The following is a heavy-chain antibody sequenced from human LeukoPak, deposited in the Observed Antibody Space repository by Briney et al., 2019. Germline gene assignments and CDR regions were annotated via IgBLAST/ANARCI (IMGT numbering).Heavy chain of an antibody. J-gene: IGHJ4*02. CDR3: ARGPYDSSGYYNY. Sequence: ASVKVSCKASGYTFTSHDINWVRQATGQGLEWMGWMNPNSGNTGYAQKFQGRVTITRNTSISTAYMELSSLRSEDTAVYYCARGPYDSSGYYNYWGQGTLVTVSS. V-gene: IGHV1-8*03. CDR2: MNPNSGNT. D-gene: IGHD3-22*01. CDR1: GYTFTSHD.